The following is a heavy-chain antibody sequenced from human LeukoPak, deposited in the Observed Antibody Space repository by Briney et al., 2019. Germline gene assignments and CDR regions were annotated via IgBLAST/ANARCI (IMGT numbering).Heavy chain of an antibody. CDR2: ISWNSGSI. J-gene: IGHJ4*02. D-gene: IGHD3-9*01. CDR1: GFTFDDYA. V-gene: IGHV3-9*01. CDR3: AKDGRTRYFDWLDY. Sequence: GRSLRLSCAASGFTFDDYAMHWVRQAPGKGLEWVSGISWNSGSIGYVDSVKGRLTISRDNAKNSLYLQMNSLRAEDTALYYCAKDGRTRYFDWLDYWGQGTLVTVSS.